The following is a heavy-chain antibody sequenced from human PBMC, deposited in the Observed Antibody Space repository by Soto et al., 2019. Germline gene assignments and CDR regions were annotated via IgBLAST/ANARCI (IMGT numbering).Heavy chain of an antibody. CDR1: GFAFSNYA. J-gene: IGHJ6*02. D-gene: IGHD3-22*01. Sequence: ASVKVSCKASGFAFSNYAVQWVRQARGQRLEWIGWIVVGSGNTNYAQKFQERVTITRDMSTSTAYMELSSLRSEDTAVYYCAARNDSSGYYYYYGMDVWGQGTTVTVSS. CDR2: IVVGSGNT. CDR3: AARNDSSGYYYYYGMDV. V-gene: IGHV1-58*01.